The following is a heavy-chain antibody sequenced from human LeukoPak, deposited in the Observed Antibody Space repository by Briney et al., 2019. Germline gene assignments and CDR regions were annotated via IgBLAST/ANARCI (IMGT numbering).Heavy chain of an antibody. V-gene: IGHV3-23*01. Sequence: GGSLRLSCAASGFTFSNSAMSWVRQAPGKGLEWVSTLSGSGITTYYADSVKGRFTISRDNAKNSLYLQMNSLRAEDTAVYYCARATTAVTTSVDYYYGMDDWGQGTTVTVSS. CDR1: GFTFSNSA. CDR2: LSGSGITT. D-gene: IGHD4-17*01. CDR3: ARATTAVTTSVDYYYGMDD. J-gene: IGHJ6*02.